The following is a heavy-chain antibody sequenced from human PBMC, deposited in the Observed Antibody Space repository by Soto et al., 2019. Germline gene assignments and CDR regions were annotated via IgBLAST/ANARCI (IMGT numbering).Heavy chain of an antibody. J-gene: IGHJ4*02. D-gene: IGHD3-10*01. CDR2: ISYDGSNK. Sequence: GGSLRLSCAASGFTFSSYAMHWVRQAPGKGLEWVAVISYDGSNKYYADSVKGRFTISRDNSKNTLYLQMNSLRAEDTAVYYCARDLKWFGELPLLDYWGQGTLVTVSS. V-gene: IGHV3-30-3*01. CDR3: ARDLKWFGELPLLDY. CDR1: GFTFSSYA.